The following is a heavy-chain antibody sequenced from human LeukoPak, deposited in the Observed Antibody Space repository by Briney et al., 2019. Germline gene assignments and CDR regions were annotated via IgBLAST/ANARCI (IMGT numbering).Heavy chain of an antibody. V-gene: IGHV3-21*01. D-gene: IGHD3-10*01. Sequence: GGSLRLSCAASGFNFNSYWMSWVRQAPGKGLEWVSSIGGSGGYIYYADSMKGRFTISRDNAKNSLSLQMNSLRAEDTAVYYCARDREGFGESYFDYWGQGTLVTVSS. J-gene: IGHJ4*02. CDR1: GFNFNSYW. CDR3: ARDREGFGESYFDY. CDR2: IGGSGGYI.